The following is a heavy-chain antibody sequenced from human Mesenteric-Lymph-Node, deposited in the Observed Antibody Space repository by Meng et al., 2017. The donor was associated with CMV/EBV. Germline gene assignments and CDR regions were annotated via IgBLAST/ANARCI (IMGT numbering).Heavy chain of an antibody. V-gene: IGHV3-53*01. CDR2: LYSDGST. CDR3: ASHTHYAGNPPGTHNC. D-gene: IGHD1-14*01. J-gene: IGHJ4*02. Sequence: GGSLRLSCAASGFTFSSYEMNWVRQAPGKGLEWVSVLYSDGSTLGAYTHYADSVKGRFTISRDNSKNTLYLQMNSLRAEDTAVYYCASHTHYAGNPPGTHNCWGQGTLVTVSS. CDR1: GFTFSSYE.